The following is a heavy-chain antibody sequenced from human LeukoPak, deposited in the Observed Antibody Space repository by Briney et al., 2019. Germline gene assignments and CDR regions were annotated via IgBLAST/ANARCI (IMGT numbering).Heavy chain of an antibody. Sequence: SETLSLTCAVSGGSISSGGYSWSWIRQPPGKGLEWIGYIYYSGSTNYNPSLKSRVTISVDTSKNQFSLKLRSVTAADTAVYYCARRRGISLDAFDIWGQGTMVTVSS. J-gene: IGHJ3*02. CDR2: IYYSGST. CDR3: ARRRGISLDAFDI. V-gene: IGHV4-61*08. CDR1: GGSISSGGYS.